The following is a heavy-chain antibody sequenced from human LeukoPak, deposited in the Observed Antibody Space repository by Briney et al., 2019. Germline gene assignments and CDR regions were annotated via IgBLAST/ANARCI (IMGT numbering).Heavy chain of an antibody. D-gene: IGHD3-10*01. CDR3: ARGRRVFGGFQH. V-gene: IGHV4-34*01. CDR1: GGSISSYY. CDR2: INHSGST. J-gene: IGHJ1*01. Sequence: NPSETLSLTCTVSGGSISSYYWSWIRQPPGKGLEWIGEINHSGSTNYNPSLKSRVTISVDTSKNQFSLKLSSVTAADTAVYYCARGRRVFGGFQHWGQGTLVTVSS.